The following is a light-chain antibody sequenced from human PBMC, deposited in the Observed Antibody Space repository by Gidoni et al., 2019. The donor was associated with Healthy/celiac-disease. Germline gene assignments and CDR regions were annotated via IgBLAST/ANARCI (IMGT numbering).Light chain of an antibody. J-gene: IGKJ4*01. CDR1: QSISSY. V-gene: IGKV1-39*01. CDR2: AAS. Sequence: DIQMTQSPSSLSASVGDRVTITCRASQSISSYLNWHQQKPGKAPKLLIYAASSLQSGVPSRFSGSGSGTDFTLTISSLQPEDFATYYCQQSYSTLLTFGGXTKVEIK. CDR3: QQSYSTLLT.